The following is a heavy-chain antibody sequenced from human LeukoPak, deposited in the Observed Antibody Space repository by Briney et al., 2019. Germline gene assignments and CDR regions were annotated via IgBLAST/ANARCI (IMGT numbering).Heavy chain of an antibody. D-gene: IGHD3-22*01. V-gene: IGHV4-4*07. J-gene: IGHJ6*02. Sequence: SETLSLTCTVSGGSISSYYWSWIRQPAGKGLEWIGHIYTSGSTNYNPSLKSRVTMSVDTSKNQFSLKLSSVTAADTAVYYCARGSVYYDSSGYYEGYGMDVWGQGTTVTVSS. CDR2: IYTSGST. CDR3: ARGSVYYDSSGYYEGYGMDV. CDR1: GGSISSYY.